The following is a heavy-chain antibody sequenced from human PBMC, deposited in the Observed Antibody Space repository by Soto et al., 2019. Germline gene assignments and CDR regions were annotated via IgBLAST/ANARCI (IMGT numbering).Heavy chain of an antibody. CDR3: ARHSQNGPPLWFGELLS. J-gene: IGHJ4*02. Sequence: QVQLQELGPGLVKPSETLSLTCTVSGASISSYYWSWIRQPPGKGLDWIGYIHYSGSINYNPSLKSRVIISIDTSKNQFSLNLSSVTAADTAVYYCARHSQNGPPLWFGELLSWGQGTLVTVSS. CDR1: GASISSYY. CDR2: IHYSGSI. V-gene: IGHV4-59*01. D-gene: IGHD3-10*01.